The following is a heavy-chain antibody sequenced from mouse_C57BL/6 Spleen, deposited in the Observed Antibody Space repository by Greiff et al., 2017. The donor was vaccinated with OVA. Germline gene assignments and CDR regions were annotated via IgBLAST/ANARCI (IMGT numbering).Heavy chain of an antibody. CDR1: GFTFSDYY. CDR3: ARLAYDYDRGAYYAMDY. V-gene: IGHV5-12*01. J-gene: IGHJ4*01. CDR2: ISNGGGST. D-gene: IGHD2-4*01. Sequence: EVQLVESGGGLVQPGGSLKLSCAASGFTFSDYYMYWVRQTPEKRLEWVAYISNGGGSTYYPDTVKGRFTISRDNAKNTLYLQMSRLKSEDTAMYYCARLAYDYDRGAYYAMDYWGQGTSVTVSS.